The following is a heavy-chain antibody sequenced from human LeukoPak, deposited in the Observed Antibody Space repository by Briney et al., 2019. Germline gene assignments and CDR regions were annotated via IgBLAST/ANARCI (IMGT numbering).Heavy chain of an antibody. Sequence: GGSLRRSCAVSGFTVSSNYMSWVRQAPGKGLEWVSVIHSGGSIYYADSVTGRFIVSRDNSKNTVFLQMNSLRAGDTAVYYCVGAKGFGYWGQGTLVTVSS. CDR1: GFTVSSNY. CDR3: VGAKGFGY. V-gene: IGHV3-66*01. J-gene: IGHJ4*02. CDR2: IHSGGSI.